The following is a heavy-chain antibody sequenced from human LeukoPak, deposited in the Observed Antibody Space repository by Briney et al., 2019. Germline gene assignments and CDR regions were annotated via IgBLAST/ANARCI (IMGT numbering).Heavy chain of an antibody. CDR1: GGSISSGGYS. V-gene: IGHV4-30-2*01. Sequence: PSQTLSLTCAVSGGSISSGGYSWSWIRQPPGKGLEWIGYIYHSGSTYYNPSLKSRVTISVDRSKNQFSLKLSSVTAADTAVYYCARGRPVMVQLWFAGDLGYWGQGTLVTVSS. CDR3: ARGRPVMVQLWFAGDLGY. D-gene: IGHD5-18*01. J-gene: IGHJ4*02. CDR2: IYHSGST.